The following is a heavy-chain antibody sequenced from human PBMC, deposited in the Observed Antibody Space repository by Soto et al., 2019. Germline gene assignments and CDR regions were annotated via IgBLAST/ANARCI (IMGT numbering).Heavy chain of an antibody. V-gene: IGHV4-4*01. D-gene: IGHD3-10*02. CDR3: VLCPGLYPLDP. CDR2: IYHRGSN. Sequence: QVQLQESGPGLVKPSGTLSLTCAVSGGSVSSTNWWSWGRQPPGKGLEWVGEIYHRGSNNYNPSLKGPGNTPVDNSKNHDSLKLGAVDAADRGVYCCVLCPGLYPLDPWGQGTLVTLSS. J-gene: IGHJ5*02. CDR1: GGSVSSTNW.